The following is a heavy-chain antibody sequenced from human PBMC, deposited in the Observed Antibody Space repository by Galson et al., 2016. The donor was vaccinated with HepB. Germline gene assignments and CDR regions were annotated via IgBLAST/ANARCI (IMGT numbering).Heavy chain of an antibody. CDR3: AKNPTGRFYYYYGMDV. CDR2: ISYEGSNK. V-gene: IGHV3-30*18. J-gene: IGHJ6*02. CDR1: GFAFKSYA. Sequence: SLRLSCAASGFAFKSYAMHWVRQAPGKGLEWVAVISYEGSNKYYADSVKGRFTVSRDNSKNTVDLQMSGLRAEDTAVYYCAKNPTGRFYYYYGMDVWGQGTTVTVSS. D-gene: IGHD7-27*01.